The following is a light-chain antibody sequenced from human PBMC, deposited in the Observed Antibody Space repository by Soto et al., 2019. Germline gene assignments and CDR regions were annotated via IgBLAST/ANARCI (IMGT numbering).Light chain of an antibody. V-gene: IGKV3-20*01. J-gene: IGKJ1*01. CDR1: QNISSNY. CDR3: QQHGTS. CDR2: ATS. Sequence: EIVLTQSPGTLSLSPGGRATLSCWASQNISSNYLAWYQQTPGQAPRLLIYATSSRATGIPDRFSGSGSGTDFTLTISRLEPEDFAVYYCQQHGTSFGQGTKVDIK.